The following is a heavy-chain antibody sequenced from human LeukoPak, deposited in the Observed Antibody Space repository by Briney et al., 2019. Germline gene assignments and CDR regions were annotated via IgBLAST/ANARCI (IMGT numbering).Heavy chain of an antibody. V-gene: IGHV4-34*01. J-gene: IGHJ6*02. Sequence: SETLSPTCAVYGGSFSGYYWSWIRQPPGKGLEWIGEINHSGSTNYNPSLKSRVTISVDTSKNQFSLKLSSVTAADTAVYYCARMRLPSYYYYYGMDVWGQGTTVTVSS. CDR1: GGSFSGYY. CDR2: INHSGST. CDR3: ARMRLPSYYYYYGMDV. D-gene: IGHD6-25*01.